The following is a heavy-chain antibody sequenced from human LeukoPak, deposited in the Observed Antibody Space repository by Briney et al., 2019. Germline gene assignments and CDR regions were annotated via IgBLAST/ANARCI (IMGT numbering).Heavy chain of an antibody. CDR3: ARVIGYCSSTSCFGYFDY. J-gene: IGHJ4*02. D-gene: IGHD2-2*01. V-gene: IGHV4-59*08. CDR1: GGSISSYY. Sequence: SETLSLTCTVSGGSISSYYWSWIRQPPGKGLEWIGYIYYSGSTRYNPSLKSRVTISVDTSKNQLSLKLSSVTAADTAVYYCARVIGYCSSTSCFGYFDYWGQGTLVTVSS. CDR2: IYYSGST.